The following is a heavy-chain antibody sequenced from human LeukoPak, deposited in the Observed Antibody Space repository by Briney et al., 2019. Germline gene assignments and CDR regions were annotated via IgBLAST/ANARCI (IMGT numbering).Heavy chain of an antibody. CDR1: GFTFSNYA. D-gene: IGHD3-22*01. CDR2: ISGSGGRT. J-gene: IGHJ4*02. Sequence: GGSLRLSCAASGFTFSNYAMSWVRQAPGKGLEWVSAISGSGGRTYYADSVKGRFTISRDNSKNTLYLQMDSLRAEDTAVYYCARSSGYYYDSSGNYYFDDWGQGTVVTVAS. V-gene: IGHV3-23*01. CDR3: ARSSGYYYDSSGNYYFDD.